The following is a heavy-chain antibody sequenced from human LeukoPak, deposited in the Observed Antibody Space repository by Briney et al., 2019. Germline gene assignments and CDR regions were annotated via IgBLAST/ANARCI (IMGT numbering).Heavy chain of an antibody. J-gene: IGHJ4*02. D-gene: IGHD2-8*01. V-gene: IGHV4-39*01. CDR2: IYSSGST. Sequence: SETLSLTCTVSGGSIDSISYYWGWIRQPPGKGLEWIGSIYSSGSTYYNPSLKSRVTVSVDTSKNQFSLKLTSVTAADTAVYYCARDRACSNGICSYFDYWGQGTVVAVSS. CDR3: ARDRACSNGICSYFDY. CDR1: GGSIDSISYY.